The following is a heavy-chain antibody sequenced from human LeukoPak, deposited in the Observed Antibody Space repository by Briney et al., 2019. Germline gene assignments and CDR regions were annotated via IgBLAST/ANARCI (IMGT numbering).Heavy chain of an antibody. V-gene: IGHV3-7*04. D-gene: IGHD1-14*01. CDR2: IKDDGSEK. Sequence: GGSLTLSCVGSGFTFSSYWMTWVRQAPGKGLEWVANIKDDGSEKYSLDSVKGRFTISRDNAKNLLYLQMSSLRAEDTAVYYCARARIDYWGQGTLVTVSS. CDR1: GFTFSSYW. CDR3: ARARIDY. J-gene: IGHJ4*02.